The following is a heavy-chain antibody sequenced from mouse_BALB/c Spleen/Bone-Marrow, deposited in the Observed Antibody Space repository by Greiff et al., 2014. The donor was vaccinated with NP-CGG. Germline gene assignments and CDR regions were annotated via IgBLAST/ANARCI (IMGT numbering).Heavy chain of an antibody. J-gene: IGHJ1*01. CDR1: GYSFTGYT. Sequence: EVKLMESGPELVKPGASMQISCKASGYSFTGYTMNWVKQSHGKNLEWIGLINPYNGGTSYNQKFKGKATLTVDKSSSTAYMELLSLTSEGSAVYYCARGYGNYWYFDVWGAGTTVTVSS. V-gene: IGHV1-18*01. CDR2: INPYNGGT. CDR3: ARGYGNYWYFDV. D-gene: IGHD1-1*02.